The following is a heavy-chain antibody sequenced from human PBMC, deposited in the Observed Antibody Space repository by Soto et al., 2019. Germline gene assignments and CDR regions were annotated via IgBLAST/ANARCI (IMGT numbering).Heavy chain of an antibody. CDR3: ATRSPAFDL. Sequence: QVQLVQSGPEVKKPGASVKVSCKTSGYTFTSYGIAWVRQAPGQGLEWMGWISTSKGNTNYAQKFQGRVTMTTETSASTAYLELRSLRSDDPAVYYCATRSPAFDLRGQGTLVTVSS. J-gene: IGHJ4*02. CDR2: ISTSKGNT. V-gene: IGHV1-18*01. CDR1: GYTFTSYG.